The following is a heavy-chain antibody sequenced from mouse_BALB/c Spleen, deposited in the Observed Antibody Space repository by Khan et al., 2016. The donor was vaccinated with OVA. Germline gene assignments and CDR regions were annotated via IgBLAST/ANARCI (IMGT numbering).Heavy chain of an antibody. CDR1: GYTFTSYT. CDR3: VRDECYHRNDGWFAY. J-gene: IGHJ3*01. CDR2: INPSNGYT. Sequence: QVQLQQSGAELARPGASVKMSCKASGYTFTSYTIHWIKVRPGQGLEWIGYINPSNGYTNYNQKFKDKATLTADKSSTTAFMQLSSLTSDDSAVYYCVRDECYHRNDGWFAYWGQGTLVTVSA. D-gene: IGHD2-14*01. V-gene: IGHV1-4*01.